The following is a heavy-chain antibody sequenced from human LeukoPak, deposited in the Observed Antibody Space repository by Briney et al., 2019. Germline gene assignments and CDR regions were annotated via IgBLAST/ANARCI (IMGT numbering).Heavy chain of an antibody. CDR3: AREIGVRSYGGKGLLDY. V-gene: IGHV1-2*02. CDR1: GYTFTGYY. J-gene: IGHJ4*02. Sequence: ASVKVSCKASGYTFTGYYMHWVRQAPGQGLEWMGWINPNSGGTNYAQKFQGRVTMTRDTSISTAYMELSSLRSEDTAVYYCAREIGVRSYGGKGLLDYWGQGTLVTVSS. CDR2: INPNSGGT. D-gene: IGHD4-17*01.